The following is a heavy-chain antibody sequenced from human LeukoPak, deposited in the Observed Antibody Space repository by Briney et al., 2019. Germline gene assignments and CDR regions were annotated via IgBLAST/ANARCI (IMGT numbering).Heavy chain of an antibody. J-gene: IGHJ4*02. D-gene: IGHD3-22*01. Sequence: GGSLRLSCAASGFSFSGYTMNWVRQAPGKGLEWVSYISSSSSTIYYADSVKDRFTISRDNAKNSLYLQMNSLRDEDTAVYYCARVLYDSSGFYYAADYWGQGTLVTVSS. CDR3: ARVLYDSSGFYYAADY. V-gene: IGHV3-48*02. CDR2: ISSSSSTI. CDR1: GFSFSGYT.